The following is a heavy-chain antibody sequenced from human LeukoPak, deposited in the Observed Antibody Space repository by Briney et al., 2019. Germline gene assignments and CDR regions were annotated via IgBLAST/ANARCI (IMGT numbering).Heavy chain of an antibody. CDR2: ISGSGGST. D-gene: IGHD1-26*01. V-gene: IGHV3-23*01. J-gene: IGHJ4*02. CDR1: GFTFSSYA. CDR3: AKKADVVGAMFYFDY. Sequence: TGGSLRLSCAASGFTFSSYAMSWVRQAPGKGLEWVSGISGSGGSTYYADSVKGRFTISRDNSKNTLYLQMNSLRAEDTAVYYCAKKADVVGAMFYFDYWGQGTLVAVSP.